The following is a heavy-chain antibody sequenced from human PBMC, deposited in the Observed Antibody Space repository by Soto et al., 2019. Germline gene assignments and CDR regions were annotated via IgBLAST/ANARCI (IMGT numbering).Heavy chain of an antibody. CDR1: GYTFTSYY. D-gene: IGHD5-12*01. Sequence: ASVKVSCKASGYTFTSYYMHWVRQAPGQGLEWMGIINPSGGSTSYAQKFQGRVTMTRDTSTSTVYMELSSLRSEDRAVYYCARDRRDGYNYGSLGYWGQGTLVTVSS. CDR3: ARDRRDGYNYGSLGY. CDR2: INPSGGST. J-gene: IGHJ4*02. V-gene: IGHV1-46*01.